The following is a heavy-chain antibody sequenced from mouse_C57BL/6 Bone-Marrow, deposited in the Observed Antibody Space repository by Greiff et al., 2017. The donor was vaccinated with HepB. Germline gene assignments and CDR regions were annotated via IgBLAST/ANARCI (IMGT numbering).Heavy chain of an antibody. D-gene: IGHD3-1*01. CDR1: GYSITSCYY. CDR2: ISYDGSN. J-gene: IGHJ4*01. Sequence: EVKLVESGPGLVKPSPSLSLTCSVSGYSITSCYYWNWIRQFPGNQLEWMGNISYDGSNNYNPTFKNRISITRDTSKNQSFLKLNSMTTEDTATSYYARRHSSLCYAMDYWGQGTSVTVSS. V-gene: IGHV3-6*01. CDR3: ARRHSSLCYAMDY.